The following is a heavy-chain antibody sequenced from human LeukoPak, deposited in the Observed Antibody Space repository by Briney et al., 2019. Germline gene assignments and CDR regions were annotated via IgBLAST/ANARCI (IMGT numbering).Heavy chain of an antibody. J-gene: IGHJ5*02. D-gene: IGHD6-19*01. V-gene: IGHV4-34*01. Sequence: SETLSLTCAVYGGSFSGYYWSWIRQPPGKGLEWIGEINHSGSTNYNPALKRRVTISVETSKKQLSLKLSSVAAADTAVYYCARDTTGYSSGWLPGSRFDPWGQGTLVTVSS. CDR1: GGSFSGYY. CDR3: ARDTTGYSSGWLPGSRFDP. CDR2: INHSGST.